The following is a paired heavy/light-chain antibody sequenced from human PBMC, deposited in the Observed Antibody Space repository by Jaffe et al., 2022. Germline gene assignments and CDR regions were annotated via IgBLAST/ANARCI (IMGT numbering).Heavy chain of an antibody. CDR1: GFSLNTRGMG. CDR3: ARIQNSIIRGVVMGSYNWLEP. CDR2: IDWDDDK. V-gene: IGHV2-70*19. Sequence: QVTLRESGPALVKPTQTLTLTCTFSGFSLNTRGMGVSWVRQPPGKALEWLAVIDWDDDKHYSRPLKTRLTISKDTSKNQVVLTMTDMDPVDTATYYCARIQNSIIRGVVMGSYNWLEPWGQGTLVTVSS. J-gene: IGHJ5*02. D-gene: IGHD3-10*01.
Light chain of an antibody. CDR3: QVWDSGRDQVV. V-gene: IGLV3-21*04. CDR1: DIGSTN. J-gene: IGLJ2*01. CDR2: NDD. Sequence: SYVLTQPPSVSVAPGKTATITCGENDIGSTNVHWYQQKPGQAPVVVMYNDDDRPSGIPDRFSASNSGNTATLTIFRVEAGDEADYYCQVWDSGRDQVVFGGGTKLTVL.